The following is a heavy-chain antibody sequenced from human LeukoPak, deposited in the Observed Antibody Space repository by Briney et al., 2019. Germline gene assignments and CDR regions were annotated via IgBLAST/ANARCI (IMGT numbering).Heavy chain of an antibody. V-gene: IGHV1-8*01. J-gene: IGHJ4*02. Sequence: GASVKVSCKASGYTFTSYVIHWVRQATGQGLAWMGWMNPNSGNTGYAHKFQGRVTMTRNSSITTAYMELSSLRSEDTAVYYCARRHGRCSEGSCYYPDYWGQGTLVTVSS. CDR2: MNPNSGNT. CDR3: ARRHGRCSEGSCYYPDY. D-gene: IGHD2-15*01. CDR1: GYTFTSYV.